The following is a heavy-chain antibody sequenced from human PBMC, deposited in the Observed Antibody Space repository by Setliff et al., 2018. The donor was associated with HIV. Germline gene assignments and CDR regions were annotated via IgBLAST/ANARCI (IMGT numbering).Heavy chain of an antibody. CDR3: ARADYDSGTYYFDY. D-gene: IGHD3-22*01. CDR2: VYYSGST. J-gene: IGHJ4*02. V-gene: IGHV4-59*01. Sequence: SETLSLTCSVSGASIDNYYWSWLRQPPGRALEWIGYVYYSGSTSYNPSLKSRLAMSVDASKNHFSLRLTSVTAADTALYYCARADYDSGTYYFDYWGRGLLVIVSS. CDR1: GASIDNYY.